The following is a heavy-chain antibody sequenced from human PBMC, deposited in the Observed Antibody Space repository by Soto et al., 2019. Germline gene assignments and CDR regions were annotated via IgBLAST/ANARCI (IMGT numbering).Heavy chain of an antibody. CDR3: ARRSAAGP. D-gene: IGHD6-25*01. J-gene: IGHJ5*02. Sequence: QVQLQQWGAGLLKPSETLSHTCAVYGGSFSGYYWSWIRQPPGKGLEWIGEINHSGSTNYNPSLKSRVTTAVDTSKNQFSLKLSSVTAADTAVYYCARRSAAGPWGQGTLVTVSS. CDR1: GGSFSGYY. CDR2: INHSGST. V-gene: IGHV4-34*01.